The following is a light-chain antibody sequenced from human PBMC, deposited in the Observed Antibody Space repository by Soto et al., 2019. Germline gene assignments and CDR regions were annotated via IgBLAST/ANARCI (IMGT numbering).Light chain of an antibody. Sequence: QSVLTQPPSVSGAPGQRVTISCTGSSSNIGAGYDVHWYQQLPGTAPKLLIYGNSNRPSGVPDRFSGSKSGTSASLAITWRQPEDESDYYCQSYYSSLSGYVFGTGTKLTVL. V-gene: IGLV1-40*01. CDR2: GNS. CDR1: SSNIGAGYD. J-gene: IGLJ1*01. CDR3: QSYYSSLSGYV.